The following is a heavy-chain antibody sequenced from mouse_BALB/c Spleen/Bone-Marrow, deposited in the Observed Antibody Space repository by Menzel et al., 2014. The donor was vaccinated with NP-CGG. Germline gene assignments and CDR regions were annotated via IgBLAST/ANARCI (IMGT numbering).Heavy chain of an antibody. CDR1: GYVFSTYW. CDR3: ARSGYGSSYDY. CDR2: IYPGDGDT. J-gene: IGHJ2*01. D-gene: IGHD1-1*01. V-gene: IGHV1-80*01. Sequence: QVQLQQSGAELVRPGSSVKTSCKVSGYVFSTYWMNWVKQRPGQGLEWIGQIYPGDGDTNYNGKFKGTATLTADKSSSTAYMQLSSLTSEDSAVYFCARSGYGSSYDYWGQGTTLTVSS.